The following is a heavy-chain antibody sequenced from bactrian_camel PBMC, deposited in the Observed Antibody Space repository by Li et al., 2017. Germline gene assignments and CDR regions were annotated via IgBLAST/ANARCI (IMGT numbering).Heavy chain of an antibody. D-gene: IGHD2*01. CDR1: GYISTAYC. Sequence: HVQLVESGGGLAQPGGSLRLSCGVSGYISTAYCMAWFRQAPGKEREGVAEISSGGGTIYYATSVKGRFTISRDNAKNTVYLQMNSLKPEDTAMYYCAADPESGPVVEVVDLFGYWGQGTQVTVS. V-gene: IGHV3-3*01. J-gene: IGHJ6*01. CDR2: ISSGGGTI. CDR3: AADPESGPVVEVVDLFGY.